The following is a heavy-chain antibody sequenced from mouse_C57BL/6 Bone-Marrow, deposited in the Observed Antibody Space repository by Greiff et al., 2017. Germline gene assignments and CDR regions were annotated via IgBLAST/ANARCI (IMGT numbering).Heavy chain of an antibody. D-gene: IGHD2-2*01. J-gene: IGHJ2*01. CDR1: GFTFTDYY. Sequence: EVKLVESGGGLVQPGGSLSLSCAASGFTFTDYYMSWVRQPPGKALEWLGFIRNKANGYTTEYSASVKGRFTISRDNSQSILYLQMNALRAEDSATYDGARYALWLRRAPYYFDYWGQGTTLTVSS. CDR2: IRNKANGYTT. CDR3: ARYALWLRRAPYYFDY. V-gene: IGHV7-3*01.